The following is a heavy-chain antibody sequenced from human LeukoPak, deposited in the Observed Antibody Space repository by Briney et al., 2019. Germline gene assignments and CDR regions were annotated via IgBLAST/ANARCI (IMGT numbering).Heavy chain of an antibody. J-gene: IGHJ4*02. Sequence: GGSLRLSCSASGFTVSSNYMNWVRQAPGKGLEGVSIIYSGGDTYYADYVKGRFTISRDNSKNTLYLQMNNLSPEDTAVYYCTRGPGSTWYSDYWGQGTLVTVSS. D-gene: IGHD6-13*01. CDR3: TRGPGSTWYSDY. V-gene: IGHV3-66*02. CDR2: IYSGGDT. CDR1: GFTVSSNY.